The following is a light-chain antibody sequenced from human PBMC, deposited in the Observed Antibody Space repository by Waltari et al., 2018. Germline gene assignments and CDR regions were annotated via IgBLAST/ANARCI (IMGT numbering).Light chain of an antibody. CDR1: SSDVGGYNY. CDR2: HVS. Sequence: QSALTQPASVSGSPGQSITISCTGSSSDVGGYNYVSWYQQHPGKAPKLMTYHVSERPSVFANRFSGSNSGNTASLTISGLQAEDEADYYCISYTTSNTWVFGGGTKLTVL. J-gene: IGLJ3*02. V-gene: IGLV2-14*01. CDR3: ISYTTSNTWV.